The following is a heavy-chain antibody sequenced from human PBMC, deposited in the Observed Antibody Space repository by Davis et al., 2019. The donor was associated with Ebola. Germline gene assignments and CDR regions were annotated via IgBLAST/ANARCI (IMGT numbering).Heavy chain of an antibody. J-gene: IGHJ6*04. D-gene: IGHD3-9*01. V-gene: IGHV3-66*01. Sequence: GESLKISCAASGFIVSDKYMSWVRQAPGKGLEWVSVIYRDGRMYHADSVKGRFTISRDNAKSSLYLQINNLRAGDSAVYYCARGHILTGGMDVWGKGTTVTVSS. CDR2: IYRDGRM. CDR3: ARGHILTGGMDV. CDR1: GFIVSDKY.